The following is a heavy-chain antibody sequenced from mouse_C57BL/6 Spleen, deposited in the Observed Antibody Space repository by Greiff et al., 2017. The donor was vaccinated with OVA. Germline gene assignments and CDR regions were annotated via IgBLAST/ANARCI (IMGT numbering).Heavy chain of an antibody. V-gene: IGHV5-9-1*02. Sequence: EVMLVESGAGLVKPGGSLKLSCAASGFTFSSYAMSWVRQTPEKRLEWVAYISSGGDYIYYADTVKGRFTISRDNARNTLYLQMSSLKSEDTAMYYCTREDYYGSSYAYWGQGTLVTVSA. CDR3: TREDYYGSSYAY. D-gene: IGHD1-1*01. J-gene: IGHJ3*01. CDR2: ISSGGDYI. CDR1: GFTFSSYA.